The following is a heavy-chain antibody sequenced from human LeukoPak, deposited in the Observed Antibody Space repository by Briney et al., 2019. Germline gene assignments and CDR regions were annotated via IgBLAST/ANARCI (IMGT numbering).Heavy chain of an antibody. D-gene: IGHD3-22*01. V-gene: IGHV1-2*02. CDR1: GYTFTGYY. Sequence: ASVKVSCKASGYTFTGYYMHWVRQAPGQGLEWMGWINPNSGGTNYAQKFQGRVTMTRDTSISTAYMELSRLRSDDTAVYYCARDRLRYYYDSRGYYCDYWGQGTLVTVSS. CDR2: INPNSGGT. CDR3: ARDRLRYYYDSRGYYCDY. J-gene: IGHJ4*02.